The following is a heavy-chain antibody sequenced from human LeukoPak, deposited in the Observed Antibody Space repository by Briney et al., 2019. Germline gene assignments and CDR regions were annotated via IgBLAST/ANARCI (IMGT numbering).Heavy chain of an antibody. CDR1: GFTFSSYS. CDR3: ARGDIVVVPAATDY. Sequence: GGSLRLSCAASGFTFSSYSMNWVRQAPGKGLEWVSSISTSSSYIYYADSVKGRFTISRDNAKNSLYLQMNSLRAEDTAVYYCARGDIVVVPAATDYWGQGTLVTVSS. J-gene: IGHJ4*02. D-gene: IGHD2-2*01. CDR2: ISTSSSYI. V-gene: IGHV3-21*01.